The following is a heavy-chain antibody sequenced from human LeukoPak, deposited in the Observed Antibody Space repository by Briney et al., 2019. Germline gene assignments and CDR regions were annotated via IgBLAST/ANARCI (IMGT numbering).Heavy chain of an antibody. CDR3: AKDTTYYYDSSGYRMFDY. V-gene: IGHV3-23*01. Sequence: AGGSLRLSCAASGFTFSSYAMNWVRQAPGGGLEWVSGFSGSGGTTYYADSVKGRFTISRDNSKNTLYLQMNSLRAEDTAVYYCAKDTTYYYDSSGYRMFDYWGQGTLVTVSS. D-gene: IGHD3-22*01. CDR1: GFTFSSYA. CDR2: FSGSGGTT. J-gene: IGHJ4*02.